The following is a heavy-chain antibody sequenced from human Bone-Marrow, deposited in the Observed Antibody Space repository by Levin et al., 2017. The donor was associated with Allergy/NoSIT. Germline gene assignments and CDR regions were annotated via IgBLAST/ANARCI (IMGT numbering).Heavy chain of an antibody. Sequence: SQTLSLTCTVSGGSISSGDYYWSWIRQPPGKGLEWIGYIYYSGSTYYNPSLKSRVTISVDTSKNQFSLKLSSVTAADTAVYYCARSRRGYAPRFDYWGQGTLVTVSS. CDR2: IYYSGST. CDR1: GGSISSGDYY. CDR3: ARSRRGYAPRFDY. V-gene: IGHV4-30-4*01. J-gene: IGHJ4*02. D-gene: IGHD5-12*01.